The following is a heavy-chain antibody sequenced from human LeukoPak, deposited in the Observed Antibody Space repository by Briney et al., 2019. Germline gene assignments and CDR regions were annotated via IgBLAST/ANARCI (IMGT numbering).Heavy chain of an antibody. CDR1: GGSISTYY. CDR3: ARAEVLPDYYAISGGFDY. J-gene: IGHJ4*02. CDR2: IYYSGST. V-gene: IGHV4-59*01. D-gene: IGHD3-10*01. Sequence: PSETLSLTCTVSGGSISTYYWSWIRQPPGKGLEWIGYIYYSGSTNYNPSLKGRVTISVDTSKNQFSLKLSSVTAADTAVYYCARAEVLPDYYAISGGFDYWGQGTLVTVSS.